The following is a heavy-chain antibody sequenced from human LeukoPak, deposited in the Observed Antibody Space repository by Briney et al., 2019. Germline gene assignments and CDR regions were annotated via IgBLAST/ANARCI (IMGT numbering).Heavy chain of an antibody. Sequence: PGGSLRLSCVASGFIFTNYAMTWVRQAPGKGLEWVSAIRASDDTTFYADSVKGRFTISRDSSKNTLYLQMNSLRAEDTAVYYCAKLSSGWFEDFWGQGTLVTVSS. CDR2: IRASDDTT. V-gene: IGHV3-23*01. J-gene: IGHJ4*02. D-gene: IGHD6-19*01. CDR3: AKLSSGWFEDF. CDR1: GFIFTNYA.